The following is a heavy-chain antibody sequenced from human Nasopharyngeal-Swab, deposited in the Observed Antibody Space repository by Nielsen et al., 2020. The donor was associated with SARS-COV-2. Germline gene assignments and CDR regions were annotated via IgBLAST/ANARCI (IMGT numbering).Heavy chain of an antibody. CDR2: IWYDGSNK. Sequence: VRQAPGKGLEWVAVIWYDGSNKYYADSVKGRFTISRDNSKNTLYLQMNSPRAEDTAVYYCARDPPGGSGSYAFDIWGQGTMVTVSS. V-gene: IGHV3-33*01. D-gene: IGHD3-10*01. J-gene: IGHJ3*02. CDR3: ARDPPGGSGSYAFDI.